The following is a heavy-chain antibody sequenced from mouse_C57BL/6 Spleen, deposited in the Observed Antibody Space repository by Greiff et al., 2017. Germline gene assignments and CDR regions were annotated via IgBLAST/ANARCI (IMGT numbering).Heavy chain of an antibody. Sequence: VHLVESGAELVRPGASVTLSCKASGYTFTDYEMHWVKQTPVHGLEWIGAIDPETGGTAYNQKFKGKAILTADKSSSTAYMELRSLTSEDSAVYYCTRPYYYGSSHWYFDVWGTGTTVTVSS. CDR1: GYTFTDYE. CDR3: TRPYYYGSSHWYFDV. J-gene: IGHJ1*03. V-gene: IGHV1-15*01. D-gene: IGHD1-1*01. CDR2: IDPETGGT.